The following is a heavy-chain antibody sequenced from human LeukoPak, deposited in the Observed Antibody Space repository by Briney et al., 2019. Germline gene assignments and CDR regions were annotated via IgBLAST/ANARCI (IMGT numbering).Heavy chain of an antibody. D-gene: IGHD6-13*01. CDR3: ARDVIAAAGPNSYYYYGMDV. V-gene: IGHV4-59*01. CDR1: GGSISSYY. Sequence: PSETPSLTCTVSGGSISSYYWSWIRQPPGKGLEWMGYIYYSGSTNYNPSLKSRGTISVDTSKNQFSLKLSSVNAADTAVYYCARDVIAAAGPNSYYYYGMDVWGQGPTVTVSS. CDR2: IYYSGST. J-gene: IGHJ6*02.